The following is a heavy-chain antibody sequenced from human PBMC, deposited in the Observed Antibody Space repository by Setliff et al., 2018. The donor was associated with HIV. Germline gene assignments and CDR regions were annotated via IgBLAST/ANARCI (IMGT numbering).Heavy chain of an antibody. CDR3: IRRRRAPGTGDLESY. CDR1: GYSFTNYW. CDR2: IYPGDSDT. V-gene: IGHV5-51*01. D-gene: IGHD7-27*01. J-gene: IGHJ4*02. Sequence: GESLKISCQASGYSFTNYWIGWVRQMPGKGLEWRGVIYPGDSDTRYSPSFQGQVTISADRSITTAYLKWSSLKVSDTAMYYCIRRRRAPGTGDLESYWGQGTLVTVSS.